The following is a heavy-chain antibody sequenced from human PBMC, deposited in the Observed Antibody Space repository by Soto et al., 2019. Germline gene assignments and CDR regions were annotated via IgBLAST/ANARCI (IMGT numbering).Heavy chain of an antibody. D-gene: IGHD3-10*01. CDR3: ARKRYYGSGSYSDNWFDP. CDR2: MDPNSGNT. V-gene: IGHV1-8*01. CDR1: GYTFTSYD. Sequence: QVQLVQSGAEVKKPGASVKVSCKASGYTFTSYDINWVRQATGQGLEWMGWMDPNSGNTGYAQKFQGRVTMTRNTSRSTAYMELSSLRSEDTAVYYCARKRYYGSGSYSDNWFDPWGQGTLVTVSS. J-gene: IGHJ5*02.